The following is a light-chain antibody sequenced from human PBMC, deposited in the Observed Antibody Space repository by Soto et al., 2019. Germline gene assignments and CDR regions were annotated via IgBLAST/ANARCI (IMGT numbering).Light chain of an antibody. CDR3: QHYNSYSEA. V-gene: IGKV1-5*01. J-gene: IGKJ1*01. CDR1: QSISSW. CDR2: DAS. Sequence: DIQQTHSPSTLSASVGDRVTITCRASQSISSWLAWYQQKPGKAPKLLIYDASSLESGVPSRFSGSGSGTEFTLTISSLQPDDFATYYCQHYNSYSEAFGQGTKVDIK.